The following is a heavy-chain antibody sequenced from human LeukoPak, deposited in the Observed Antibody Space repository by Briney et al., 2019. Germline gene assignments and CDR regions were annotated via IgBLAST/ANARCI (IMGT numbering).Heavy chain of an antibody. CDR2: INPNSGGT. V-gene: IGHV1-2*02. CDR1: GYTFTGYY. Sequence: ASVKVSCKASGYTFTGYYMHWVRQAPGQGLEWMGWINPNSGGTNYAQKFQGRVTMTRDTSISTAYMELSRLRSDDTAVYYCARVWNFPRYYDYVWGSYRLFDYWGQGTLVTVSS. D-gene: IGHD3-16*02. J-gene: IGHJ4*02. CDR3: ARVWNFPRYYDYVWGSYRLFDY.